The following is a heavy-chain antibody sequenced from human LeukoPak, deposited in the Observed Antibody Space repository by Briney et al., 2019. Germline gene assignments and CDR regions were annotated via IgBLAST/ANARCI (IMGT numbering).Heavy chain of an antibody. Sequence: GASVKVSCKASGYTFTSYGISWVRQAPGQGLEWMGWISAYNGNTNYAQKLQGRVTMTTDTSTSTAYMELRSLRSDDTAVYYCARDRFVVVPAAKLYYYYGMDVWGQGTTVTVSS. CDR3: ARDRFVVVPAAKLYYYYGMDV. CDR1: GYTFTSYG. D-gene: IGHD2-2*01. CDR2: ISAYNGNT. J-gene: IGHJ6*02. V-gene: IGHV1-18*01.